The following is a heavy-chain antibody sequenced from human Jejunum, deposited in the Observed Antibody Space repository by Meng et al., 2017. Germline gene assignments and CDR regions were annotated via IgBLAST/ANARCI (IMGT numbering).Heavy chain of an antibody. Sequence: VQGEESGPGLVQPSQTLSLTCAISGDSVSSIDATWNWIRQSPSRGLEWLGRTYYRAKWWNSYAPSMESRITINPDTSKNQLTLHLNSVTPEDTAVYYCARAISNWDGYGPNWFDTWGQGTLVTVSS. CDR2: TYYRAKWWN. J-gene: IGHJ5*02. D-gene: IGHD1-1*01. V-gene: IGHV6-1*01. CDR1: GDSVSSIDAT. CDR3: ARAISNWDGYGPNWFDT.